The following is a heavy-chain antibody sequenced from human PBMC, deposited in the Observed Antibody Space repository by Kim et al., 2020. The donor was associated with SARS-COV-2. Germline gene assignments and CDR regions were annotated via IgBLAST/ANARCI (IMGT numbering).Heavy chain of an antibody. Sequence: GGSLRLSCAASGFNFRSYGMHWVRQAPGQGLEWVAVISYDGSNKDYANSVKGRFIVSRDSSKNTLFLQMNTLTTEDTAVYYCARENYYTSSGYFESAFA. CDR2: ISYDGSNK. V-gene: IGHV3-30*03. CDR1: GFNFRSYG. J-gene: IGHJ3*02. D-gene: IGHD3-22*01. CDR3: ARENYYTSSGYFESAFA.